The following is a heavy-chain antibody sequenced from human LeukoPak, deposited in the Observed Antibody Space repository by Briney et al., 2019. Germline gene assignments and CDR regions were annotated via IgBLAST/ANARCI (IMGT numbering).Heavy chain of an antibody. D-gene: IGHD3-3*01. CDR1: GFTFSSHT. Sequence: GGSLRLSCAASGFTFSSHTVTWVRQAPGRGLEWVSSISSSSSFIHYADSVRGRFTISRDNAKKSLYLQMNSLRAEDTAVYYCAKEGFTVFGVVPDYYYMDVWGKGTTVTVSS. CDR3: AKEGFTVFGVVPDYYYMDV. V-gene: IGHV3-21*01. CDR2: ISSSSSFI. J-gene: IGHJ6*03.